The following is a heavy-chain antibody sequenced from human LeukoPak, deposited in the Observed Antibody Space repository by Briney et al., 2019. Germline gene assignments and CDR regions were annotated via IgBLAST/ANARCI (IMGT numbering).Heavy chain of an antibody. J-gene: IGHJ6*02. D-gene: IGHD3-10*01. Sequence: PSETLSLTCAVSGGSISSGGYSRSWIRQPPGKGLEWIGYIYHSGSTYYNPSLKSRVTISVDRSKNQFSLKLSSVTAADTAVYYCALLMVRGVTDSDYGMDVWGQGTTVTVSS. CDR1: GGSISSGGYS. CDR3: ALLMVRGVTDSDYGMDV. V-gene: IGHV4-30-2*01. CDR2: IYHSGST.